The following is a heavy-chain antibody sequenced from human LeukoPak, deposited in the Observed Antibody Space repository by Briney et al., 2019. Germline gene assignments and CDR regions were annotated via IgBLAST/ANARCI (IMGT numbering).Heavy chain of an antibody. D-gene: IGHD2-15*01. CDR1: GITLSNYG. Sequence: GGSLRLSCVVSGITLSNYGMSWVRQAPGKGLEWVAGISGSGGGTKYADSAKGRFTISRDNRKNTLYLQMNSLRAEDTAMYFCARGRTPSGYCSGGSCPYYFDYWGQGTLVTVSS. CDR2: ISGSGGGT. CDR3: ARGRTPSGYCSGGSCPYYFDY. V-gene: IGHV3-23*01. J-gene: IGHJ4*02.